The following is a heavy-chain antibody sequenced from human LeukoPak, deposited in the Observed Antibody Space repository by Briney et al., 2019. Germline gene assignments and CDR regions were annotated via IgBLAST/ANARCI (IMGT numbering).Heavy chain of an antibody. CDR3: ARAGWSLYSDY. D-gene: IGHD6-19*01. V-gene: IGHV1-18*01. Sequence: ASVKVSCKASGYTFTNYGVSWVRHAPGQGLEWMGWISAYNGNTHYAQKFQDRVTMTTDTSTSTAYMELRSLRSDDTAVYYCARAGWSLYSDYWGQGTLVTVSS. CDR2: ISAYNGNT. CDR1: GYTFTNYG. J-gene: IGHJ4*02.